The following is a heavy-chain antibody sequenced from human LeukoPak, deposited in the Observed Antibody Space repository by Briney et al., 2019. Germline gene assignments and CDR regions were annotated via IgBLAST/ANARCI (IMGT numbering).Heavy chain of an antibody. J-gene: IGHJ6*02. CDR3: AVSGYDPYYYYYGLDV. Sequence: AETLSLTCTVSGDSISSYYWSWIRQPPGKGLEWIGYIYQSGSTYYNPSLKSRVTISVDRSKNQLSLKLSSVTAADTAVYYCAVSGYDPYYYYYGLDVWGQGTTVTVSS. CDR1: GDSISSYY. V-gene: IGHV4-59*12. D-gene: IGHD5-12*01. CDR2: IYQSGST.